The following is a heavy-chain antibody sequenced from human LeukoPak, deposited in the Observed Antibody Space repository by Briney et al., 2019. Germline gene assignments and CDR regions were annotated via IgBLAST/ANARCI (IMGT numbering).Heavy chain of an antibody. V-gene: IGHV5-51*01. D-gene: IGHD5-24*01. CDR3: ARRGDGYNLYYFDY. J-gene: IGHJ4*02. Sequence: GGSLQISCKGSGYSFTSYWIGWVRQMPGKGLEWMEIICPGDSDTRYSPSFQGQVTISADKSISTAYLQWSSLKASDTAMYYCARRGDGYNLYYFDYWGQGTLVTVSS. CDR1: GYSFTSYW. CDR2: ICPGDSDT.